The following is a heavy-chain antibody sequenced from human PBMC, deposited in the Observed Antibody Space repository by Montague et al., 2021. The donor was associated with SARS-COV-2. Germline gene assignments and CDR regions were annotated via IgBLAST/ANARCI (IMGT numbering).Heavy chain of an antibody. CDR2: TYNNNRT. V-gene: IGHV4-30-4*08. CDR1: GGSISSGDYY. CDR3: ARIGGWSGGI. J-gene: IGHJ4*02. Sequence: TLSLTCTVSGGSISSGDYYWDWIRPPPGKGLVWIGYTYNNNRTNYSRAIESRVSISVDTSKIQFSLKLNSVTAADMALYYCARIGGWSGGIWGQGTLVTVSS. D-gene: IGHD2-8*02.